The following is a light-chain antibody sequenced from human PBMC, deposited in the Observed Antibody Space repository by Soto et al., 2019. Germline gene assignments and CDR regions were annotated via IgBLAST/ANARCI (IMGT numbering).Light chain of an antibody. CDR1: QSMSGW. CDR2: KAS. J-gene: IGKJ1*01. Sequence: DIQMTQSPSTLSASVGDRVTITCRAGQSMSGWLAWYQQKPGKAPKLLIYKASTLKSGVPSRFSGSGSGTEFTLTINGLQPDDFATYYCQHYNSYLGTFGQGTKVDIK. CDR3: QHYNSYLGT. V-gene: IGKV1-5*03.